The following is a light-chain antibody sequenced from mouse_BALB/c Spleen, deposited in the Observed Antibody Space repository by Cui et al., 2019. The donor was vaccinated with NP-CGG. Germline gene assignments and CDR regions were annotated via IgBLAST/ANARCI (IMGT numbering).Light chain of an antibody. CDR1: TGAVTTSNY. CDR3: ALWYSNHWV. V-gene: IGLV1*01. CDR2: GTN. J-gene: IGLJ1*01. Sequence: QGVVTQEIAPTTSPGETVTLTCRSSTGAVTTSNYANWVQEKPDHLFTGLIGGTNNRAPGVPARFSGSLIGDKAALTITGTQTEDEAMYFCALWYSNHWVFGGGTKLTVL.